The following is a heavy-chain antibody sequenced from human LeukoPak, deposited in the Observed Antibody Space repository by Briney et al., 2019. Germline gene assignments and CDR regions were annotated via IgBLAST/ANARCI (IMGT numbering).Heavy chain of an antibody. J-gene: IGHJ5*02. Sequence: SETLSLTCTVSGGSISSYDWSWIRQPPGKGLEWIGEINHSGNTNYNPSLKSRVTISVDTSKNQFSLKLSSVTAADTAVYYCARDPYGSGSYYPNWFDPWGQGTLVTVSS. CDR3: ARDPYGSGSYYPNWFDP. CDR1: GGSISSYD. V-gene: IGHV4-34*01. D-gene: IGHD3-10*01. CDR2: INHSGNT.